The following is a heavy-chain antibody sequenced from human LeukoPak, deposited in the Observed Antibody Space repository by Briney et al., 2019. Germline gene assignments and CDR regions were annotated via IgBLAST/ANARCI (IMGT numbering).Heavy chain of an antibody. CDR2: ISTSGNT. Sequence: SETLSLTCTVSGGSISSYYWSWIRQPAGKGLQWIGRISTSGNTDYNPSLKSRVTMSVDTSKNQFSLNLRSVTPEDTAVYYCARNLIPEQLVPNFWGQGTLVTVSS. CDR1: GGSISSYY. CDR3: ARNLIPEQLVPNF. V-gene: IGHV4-4*07. J-gene: IGHJ4*02. D-gene: IGHD6-13*01.